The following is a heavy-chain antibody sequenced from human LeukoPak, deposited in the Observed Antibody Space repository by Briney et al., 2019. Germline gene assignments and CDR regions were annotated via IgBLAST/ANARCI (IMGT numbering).Heavy chain of an antibody. D-gene: IGHD4-17*01. CDR1: GYTFTSYA. J-gene: IGHJ5*02. Sequence: ASVKVSCKASGYTFTSYAMNWVRQAPGQGLEWMGWINTNTGNPTYAQGFTGRFVFSLDTSVSTAYLQISSLKAEDTAVYYCARDLDSVTLTNGFDPWGQGTLVTVSS. CDR2: INTNTGNP. CDR3: ARDLDSVTLTNGFDP. V-gene: IGHV7-4-1*02.